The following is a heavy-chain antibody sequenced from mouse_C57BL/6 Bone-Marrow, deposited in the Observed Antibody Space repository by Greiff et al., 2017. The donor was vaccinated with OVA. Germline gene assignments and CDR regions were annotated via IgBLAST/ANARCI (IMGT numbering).Heavy chain of an antibody. CDR1: GYSITSGYN. CDR3: AREGGGYYEDY. CDR2: ISYDGSN. Sequence: ESGPGLVKPSQSLSLTCSVTGYSITSGYNWNWIRQLPGNKLEWMGYISYDGSNNYNPSLKNRISITRDTSTNQFFLKLNSVTTEDTATDYCAREGGGYYEDYWGQGTTLTVSS. J-gene: IGHJ2*01. D-gene: IGHD2-3*01. V-gene: IGHV3-6*01.